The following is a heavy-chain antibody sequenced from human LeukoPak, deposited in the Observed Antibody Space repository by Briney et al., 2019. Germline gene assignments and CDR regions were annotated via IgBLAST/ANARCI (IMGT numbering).Heavy chain of an antibody. V-gene: IGHV3-9*01. Sequence: GGSLRLSCAASGFTFDDYAMHWVRQTPGKGLEWVSGINWNSGSIDYADSVKGRFTNSIDNAKNSLYLQMNNLRAGDTALYYCARGGGIVGASNRYYYYYMDVWGKGTTVTISS. J-gene: IGHJ6*03. D-gene: IGHD1-26*01. CDR1: GFTFDDYA. CDR2: INWNSGSI. CDR3: ARGGGIVGASNRYYYYYMDV.